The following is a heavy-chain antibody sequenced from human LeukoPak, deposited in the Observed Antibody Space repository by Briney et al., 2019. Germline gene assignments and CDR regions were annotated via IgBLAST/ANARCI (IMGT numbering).Heavy chain of an antibody. J-gene: IGHJ4*02. CDR2: ISGSGGST. CDR3: AKDLRQWLVVDY. CDR1: GFTFSSYA. Sequence: GGSLRLSCAASGFTFSSYAMSWVRQAPGKGLEWVSAISGSGGSTYYADSVKGRFTTSRDNSKNTLYLQMNSLRAEDTAVYYCAKDLRQWLVVDYWGQGTLVTVSS. D-gene: IGHD6-19*01. V-gene: IGHV3-23*01.